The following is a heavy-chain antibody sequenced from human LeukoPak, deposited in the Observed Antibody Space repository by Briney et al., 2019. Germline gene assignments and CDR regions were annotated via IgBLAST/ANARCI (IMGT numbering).Heavy chain of an antibody. J-gene: IGHJ4*02. CDR3: ARDDDKEWTYDY. Sequence: SETLSLTCTVSGGSISSGSYYWSWIQQPAGKGLEWIGRIYTSGSTNYNPSLKSRVTISVDTSKNQFSLKLSSVTAADTAVYYCARDDDKEWTYDYWGQGTLVTVSS. CDR1: GGSISSGSYY. V-gene: IGHV4-61*02. CDR2: IYTSGST. D-gene: IGHD3-3*01.